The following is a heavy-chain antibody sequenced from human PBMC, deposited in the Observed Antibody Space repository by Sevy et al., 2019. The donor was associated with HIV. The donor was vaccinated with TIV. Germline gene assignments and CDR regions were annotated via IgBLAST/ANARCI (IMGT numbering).Heavy chain of an antibody. Sequence: SGPTLVKATETLTLICTLSGFSLTTDGVGVGWIRQPPGKALEWPALIYWNDDKRYNPSLKTRLGITMDTSREQVVLTMTNMDPVDTATYYCAHRLRVSFFSAFDSWGQGTLVTVSS. V-gene: IGHV2-5*01. CDR3: AHRLRVSFFSAFDS. D-gene: IGHD1-26*01. J-gene: IGHJ4*02. CDR1: GFSLTTDGVG. CDR2: IYWNDDK.